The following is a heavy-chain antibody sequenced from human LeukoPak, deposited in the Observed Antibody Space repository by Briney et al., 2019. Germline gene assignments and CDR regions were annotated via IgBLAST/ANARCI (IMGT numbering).Heavy chain of an antibody. CDR1: GGSISSSSYY. CDR3: ARHGSHYYDSSGYGNWFDP. D-gene: IGHD3-22*01. V-gene: IGHV4-39*07. J-gene: IGHJ5*02. Sequence: SETLSLTCTVSGGSISSSSYYWGWIRQPPGKGLEWIGAIYDSGSTYYNPSLKSRVTISVDKSKNQFSLKLSSVTAADTAVYYCARHGSHYYDSSGYGNWFDPWGQGTLVTVSS. CDR2: IYDSGST.